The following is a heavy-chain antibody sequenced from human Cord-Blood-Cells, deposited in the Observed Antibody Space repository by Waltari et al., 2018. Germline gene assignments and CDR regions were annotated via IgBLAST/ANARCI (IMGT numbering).Heavy chain of an antibody. CDR1: GGSISSSSYY. CDR3: ARPTTVTTLAGWYFDL. J-gene: IGHJ2*01. V-gene: IGHV4-39*01. D-gene: IGHD4-17*01. Sequence: QLQLQESGPGLVKPSETLSLTCTVSGGSISSSSYYWGWIRQPPGKGLEWIGIIYYSGSTSYTPSLKGRVTISVDTSKNQFSLKLSSVTAADTAVYYCARPTTVTTLAGWYFDLWGRGTLVTVSS. CDR2: IYYSGST.